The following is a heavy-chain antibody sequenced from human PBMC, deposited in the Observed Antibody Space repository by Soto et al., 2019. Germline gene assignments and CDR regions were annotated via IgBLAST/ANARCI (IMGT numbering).Heavy chain of an antibody. V-gene: IGHV1-58*01. CDR1: GFTFTSSA. CDR2: IVVGSGNT. D-gene: IGHD5-12*01. CDR3: AAAKAGYNSRDYYYGMDV. Sequence: GASVKVSCKASGFTFTSSAVQWVRQARGQRLEWIGWIVVGSGNTNYAQKFQERVTITRDMSTSTAYMELSSLRSEDTAVYYCAAAKAGYNSRDYYYGMDVWGQGNPGHRLL. J-gene: IGHJ6*02.